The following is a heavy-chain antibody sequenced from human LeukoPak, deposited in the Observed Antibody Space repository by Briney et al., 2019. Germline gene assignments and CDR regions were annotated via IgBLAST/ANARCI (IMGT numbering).Heavy chain of an antibody. Sequence: SETLSLTCTVSGGSISGISYYWGLIRQPPGKGLEWIGSIHYSGAAYYNPSLKSRVTVSVDTSNNQFFLKLSSVTAADTAVYYCATGGANFYSFDSWGQGTLVTVSS. CDR2: IHYSGAA. J-gene: IGHJ4*02. V-gene: IGHV4-39*01. D-gene: IGHD4/OR15-4a*01. CDR3: ATGGANFYSFDS. CDR1: GGSISGISYY.